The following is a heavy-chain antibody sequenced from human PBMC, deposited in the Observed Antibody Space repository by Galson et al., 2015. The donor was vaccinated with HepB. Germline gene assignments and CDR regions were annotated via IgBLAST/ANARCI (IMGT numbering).Heavy chain of an antibody. CDR1: GGTFSSYA. Sequence: SVKVSCKASGGTFSSYAISWVRQAPGQGLEWMGRIIPILGIANYAQKFQGRVTITADKSTSTAYMELSSLRSEDTAVYYCARDARFSIAAAYNWFDPWGQGTLVTVSS. D-gene: IGHD6-13*01. CDR2: IIPILGIA. CDR3: ARDARFSIAAAYNWFDP. J-gene: IGHJ5*02. V-gene: IGHV1-69*04.